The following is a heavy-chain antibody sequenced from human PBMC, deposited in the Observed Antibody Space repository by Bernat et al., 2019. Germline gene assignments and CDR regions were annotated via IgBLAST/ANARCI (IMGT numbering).Heavy chain of an antibody. CDR2: IRSSSSNS. CDR1: GFIFSDYY. J-gene: IGHJ4*02. V-gene: IGHV3-11*06. Sequence: QVQLVESGGGVVKPGGSLRLSCAASGFIFSDYYMHWVRQAPGKGLEWVAYIRSSSSNSYYADSVKGRFTISRDNSKNPLYLQMNSLRTEDTAVYYCAKGAGGLGTFYNASDYWGQGTMVTVSS. CDR3: AKGAGGLGTFYNASDY. D-gene: IGHD3-10*01.